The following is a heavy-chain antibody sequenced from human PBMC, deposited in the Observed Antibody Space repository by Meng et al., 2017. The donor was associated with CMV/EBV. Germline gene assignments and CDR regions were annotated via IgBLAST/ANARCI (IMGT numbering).Heavy chain of an antibody. D-gene: IGHD2-2*02. CDR1: GLTSSNNW. Sequence: SCAASGLTSSNNWMSWVRQPPGKGLEWFGRIKSKTDGGTTDYAAAVNGSFTISRDDPKKKPYLQMNSLKTEDTALYYCTTEGGYGSNTSCYTDYWGQGTLVTVSS. CDR3: TTEGGYGSNTSCYTDY. V-gene: IGHV3-15*01. J-gene: IGHJ4*02. CDR2: IKSKTDGGTT.